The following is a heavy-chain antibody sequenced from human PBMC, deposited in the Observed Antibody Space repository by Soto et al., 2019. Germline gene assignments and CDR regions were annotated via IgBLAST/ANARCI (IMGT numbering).Heavy chain of an antibody. CDR1: GGSFSGYY. J-gene: IGHJ5*02. V-gene: IGHV4-34*01. Sequence: SETLSLTCAVYGGSFSGYYWSWIRQPPGKGLEWIGEINHSGSTNYNPSLKSRVTISVDTSKNQFSLKLSSVAAADTAVYYCARAQGGYYYGSGSYYKSGNWFDPWGQGTLVTVSS. D-gene: IGHD3-10*01. CDR3: ARAQGGYYYGSGSYYKSGNWFDP. CDR2: INHSGST.